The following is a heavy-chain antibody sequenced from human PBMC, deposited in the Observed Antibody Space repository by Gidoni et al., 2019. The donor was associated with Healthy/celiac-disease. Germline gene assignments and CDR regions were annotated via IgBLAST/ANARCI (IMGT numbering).Heavy chain of an antibody. CDR1: GFTFSSYG. J-gene: IGHJ5*02. V-gene: IGHV3-30*03. CDR3: ARDAYGFDP. D-gene: IGHD4-17*01. Sequence: QVQLVESGGGVVQPGRSLRLSCAASGFTFSSYGMHWVGQARGKGLEWVAVISFGGSNKDCADSVKGRFTISRDNFKNTLYLQMNSLKSEDTAVYYCARDAYGFDPWGQGTLVTVSS. CDR2: ISFGGSNK.